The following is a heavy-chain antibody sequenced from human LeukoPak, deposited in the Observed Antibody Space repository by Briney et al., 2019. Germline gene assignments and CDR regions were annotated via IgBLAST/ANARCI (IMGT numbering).Heavy chain of an antibody. CDR1: GYTFSNYG. Sequence: ASVKVSCKASGYTFSNYGISWVRQAPGQGLEWMGGIIPIFGTANYAQKFQGRVTITTDESTSTAYMELSSLRSEDTAVYYCARVNYDSSGLDLWGQGTLVTVSS. CDR2: IIPIFGTA. CDR3: ARVNYDSSGLDL. D-gene: IGHD3-22*01. V-gene: IGHV1-69*05. J-gene: IGHJ5*02.